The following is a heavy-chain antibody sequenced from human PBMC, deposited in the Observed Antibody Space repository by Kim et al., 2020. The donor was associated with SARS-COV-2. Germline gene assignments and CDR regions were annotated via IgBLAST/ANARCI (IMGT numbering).Heavy chain of an antibody. CDR3: ASGDSSGLDY. Sequence: TNYAQKFQGRVTMNRDTSISTAYMELSRLRSDDTAVYYCASGDSSGLDYWGQGTLVTVSS. CDR2: T. D-gene: IGHD3-22*01. V-gene: IGHV1-2*02. J-gene: IGHJ4*02.